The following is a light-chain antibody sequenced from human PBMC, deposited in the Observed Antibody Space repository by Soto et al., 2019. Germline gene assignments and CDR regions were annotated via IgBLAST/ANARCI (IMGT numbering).Light chain of an antibody. J-gene: IGKJ1*01. V-gene: IGKV1-12*02. Sequence: DIQMTQSPSSVTASVGDRVTLSCRASPDVRSWLAWYQQKPGKAPNLLIYGASTLQSGVPSRFSGSGSGTDFTLTISSLQPEDFATYYCQQANGDPWTFGQGTKVEIK. CDR2: GAS. CDR1: PDVRSW. CDR3: QQANGDPWT.